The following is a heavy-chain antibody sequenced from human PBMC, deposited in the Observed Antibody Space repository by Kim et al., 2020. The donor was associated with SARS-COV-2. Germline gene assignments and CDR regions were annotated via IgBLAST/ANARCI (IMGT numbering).Heavy chain of an antibody. Sequence: SEQHYVDSVKGRFTISRDHARNSLYLQMNSLRAEDTAVYFCARSILPDYWGQGTLVTVSS. V-gene: IGHV3-7*03. D-gene: IGHD3-10*01. CDR2: SEQ. J-gene: IGHJ4*02. CDR3: ARSILPDY.